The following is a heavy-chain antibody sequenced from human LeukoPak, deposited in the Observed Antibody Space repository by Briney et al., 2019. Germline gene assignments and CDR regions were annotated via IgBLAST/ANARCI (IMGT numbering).Heavy chain of an antibody. D-gene: IGHD6-13*01. J-gene: IGHJ5*02. CDR2: INVGNGNT. CDR3: AGDYSSSWSNWFDP. Sequence: GASVKVSCKASGYTFTTYAIHWVRQAPGQRLEWMGWINVGNGNTKYSQKFQGRVTITRDTSASTAYMELSSLRSEDTAVYYCAGDYSSSWSNWFDPWGQGTLVTVSS. V-gene: IGHV1-3*01. CDR1: GYTFTTYA.